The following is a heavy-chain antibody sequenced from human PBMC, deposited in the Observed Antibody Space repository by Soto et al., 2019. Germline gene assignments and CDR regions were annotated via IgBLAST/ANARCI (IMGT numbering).Heavy chain of an antibody. V-gene: IGHV3-23*01. D-gene: IGHD3-22*01. Sequence: GGSLRLSCAASGFTFSSYAMSWVRQAPGKGLEWVSAISGSGGSTYYADSVKGRFTISSDNSKNTQYLQMNSLRAEDTAVYYCAKIVGHSSGYFYNWGQGTLVTVSS. CDR3: AKIVGHSSGYFYN. CDR1: GFTFSSYA. J-gene: IGHJ4*02. CDR2: ISGSGGST.